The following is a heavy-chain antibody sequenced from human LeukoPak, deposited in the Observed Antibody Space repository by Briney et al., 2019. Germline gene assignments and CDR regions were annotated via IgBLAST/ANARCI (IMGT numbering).Heavy chain of an antibody. V-gene: IGHV4-59*01. Sequence: SETLSLTCIVSGGSISGYYWSWVRQAPGKGLEWIGYMYYSGSTNQNPSLKSRLTISVDTSKNQVSLKLISATAADTAVYYCARLLRVGYCSTTSCNWFDPWGQGTLVTVSS. CDR1: GGSISGYY. CDR3: ARLLRVGYCSTTSCNWFDP. J-gene: IGHJ5*02. D-gene: IGHD2-2*03. CDR2: MYYSGST.